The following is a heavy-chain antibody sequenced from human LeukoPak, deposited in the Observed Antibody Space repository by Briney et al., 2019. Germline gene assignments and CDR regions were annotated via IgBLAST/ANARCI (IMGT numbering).Heavy chain of an antibody. Sequence: GASVNVSCKASGYTFTSYGISWVRQAPGQGLEWMGWISAYNGNTNYAQKLQGRVTMTTDTSTSTAYMELRSLRSDDTAVYYCARLAVPVVPAAINWFDPWGEGTLVTVSS. CDR3: ARLAVPVVPAAINWFDP. CDR1: GYTFTSYG. D-gene: IGHD2-2*01. V-gene: IGHV1-18*01. J-gene: IGHJ5*02. CDR2: ISAYNGNT.